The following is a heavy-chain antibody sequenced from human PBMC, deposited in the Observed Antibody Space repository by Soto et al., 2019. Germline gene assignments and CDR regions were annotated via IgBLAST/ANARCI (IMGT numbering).Heavy chain of an antibody. CDR3: ARGDSSGFWGRFDY. V-gene: IGHV1-3*01. J-gene: IGHJ4*02. CDR2: INAGNGNT. D-gene: IGHD3-22*01. Sequence: QVPLVQSGAEVKKPGASVKVSCKASGYTFTSYAMHWVRQAPGQRLEWMGWINAGNGNTKYSQKFQGRVTITRDTSASTAYMELSSLRSEDTAVYYCARGDSSGFWGRFDYWGQGTLVTVSS. CDR1: GYTFTSYA.